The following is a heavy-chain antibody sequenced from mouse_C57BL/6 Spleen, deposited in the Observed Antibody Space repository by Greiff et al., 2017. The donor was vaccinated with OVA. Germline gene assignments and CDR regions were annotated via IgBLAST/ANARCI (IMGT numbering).Heavy chain of an antibody. CDR1: GFTFSDYG. Sequence: EVQRVESGGGLVKPGGSLKLSCAASGFTFSDYGMHWVRQAPEKGLEWVAYISSGSSTIYYAATVKGRFTISRDNAKNTLFLQMTSLRSEDTAMYYCARGTFAYWGQGTLVTVSA. CDR2: ISSGSSTI. V-gene: IGHV5-17*01. CDR3: ARGTFAY. J-gene: IGHJ3*01. D-gene: IGHD3-3*01.